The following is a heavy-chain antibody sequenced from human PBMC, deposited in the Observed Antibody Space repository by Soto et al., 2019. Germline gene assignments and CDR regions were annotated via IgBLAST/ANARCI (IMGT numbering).Heavy chain of an antibody. CDR1: GGSISSGGYY. D-gene: IGHD3-9*01. J-gene: IGHJ4*02. CDR3: ARDLYDILTGYYFFDY. CDR2: IYYSGST. V-gene: IGHV4-31*03. Sequence: QVQLQESGPGLVKPPQTLSLTCTVSGGSISSGGYYWSWIRQHPGKGLEWIGYIYYSGSTYYNPSLKSRVTISVDTSKNQFSLKLSSVTAADTAVYYCARDLYDILTGYYFFDYWGQGTLVTVSS.